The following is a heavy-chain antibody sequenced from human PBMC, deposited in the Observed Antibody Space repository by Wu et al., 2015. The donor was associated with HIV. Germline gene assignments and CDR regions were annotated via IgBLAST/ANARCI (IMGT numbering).Heavy chain of an antibody. CDR3: ARALYGSGSYYNGFDY. CDR2: INPSGGST. J-gene: IGHJ4*02. V-gene: IGHV1-46*01. D-gene: IGHD3-10*01. CDR1: GYTFTSYY. Sequence: QVQLVQSGAEVKKPGASVKVSCKASGYTFTSYYMHWVRQAPGQGLEWMGIINPSGGSTSYAQKFQGRVTMTRDTSTSTVYMELSSLRSEDTAVYYCARALYGSGSYYNGFDYWGQGTLVTVSS.